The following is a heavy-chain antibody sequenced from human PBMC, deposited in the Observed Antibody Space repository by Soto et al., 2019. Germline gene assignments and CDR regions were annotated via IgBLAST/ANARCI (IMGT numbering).Heavy chain of an antibody. CDR3: ARGDGDYYDGNGYLGRY. Sequence: EVQLVESGGGLVQPGGSLRLSCAASGFTFSSYWMHWVRQAPGKGLVWVSRIKSDGSGTSYADSVKGRLTISRDNAKNTLYLQMNSLRAEDTAVYYCARGDGDYYDGNGYLGRYWGQGTLVTVSP. D-gene: IGHD3-22*01. V-gene: IGHV3-74*01. J-gene: IGHJ4*02. CDR2: IKSDGSGT. CDR1: GFTFSSYW.